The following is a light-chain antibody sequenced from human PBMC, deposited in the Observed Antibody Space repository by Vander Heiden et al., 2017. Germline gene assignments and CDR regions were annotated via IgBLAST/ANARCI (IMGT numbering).Light chain of an antibody. Sequence: QSVLTPPPSAPGTPGQRVTISCSGSSANSGSNTVNWYQQLPGTAPKHLIYSTNQRPSGVPVRFSGSKSGTSASLAISGLQSEDEADYYCAAWDDSLNGRGVFGGGTKLTVL. CDR3: AAWDDSLNGRGV. CDR2: STN. J-gene: IGLJ3*02. V-gene: IGLV1-44*01. CDR1: SANSGSNT.